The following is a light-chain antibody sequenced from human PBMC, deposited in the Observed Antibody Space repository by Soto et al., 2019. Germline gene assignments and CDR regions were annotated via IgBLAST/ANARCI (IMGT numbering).Light chain of an antibody. J-gene: IGLJ2*01. CDR2: DNN. V-gene: IGLV1-51*01. CDR1: SSNIGNNY. Sequence: VLTQPPSVSAAPGQKVTISCSGSSSNIGNNYVSWYQQLPGTAPKLLIYDNNERPSGIPDRFSGSKSGTSATLGITGLQTGDEADYYCGTWDSSLSAGVFGGGTKVTVL. CDR3: GTWDSSLSAGV.